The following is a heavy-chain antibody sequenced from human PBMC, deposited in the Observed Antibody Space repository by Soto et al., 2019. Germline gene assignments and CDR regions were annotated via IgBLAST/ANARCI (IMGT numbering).Heavy chain of an antibody. CDR1: GGSISSSSYY. Sequence: SETLSLTCTVSGGSISSSSYYWGWIRQAPGKGLEWIGSIYYSGSTYYYPSRKSRVTIPVDTSKNQFSLKLMSVTAADPAVYYCARGLGSYYGLRPGGFDPWGQGTLVTVSS. J-gene: IGHJ5*02. CDR2: IYYSGST. CDR3: ARGLGSYYGLRPGGFDP. V-gene: IGHV4-39*01. D-gene: IGHD3-10*01.